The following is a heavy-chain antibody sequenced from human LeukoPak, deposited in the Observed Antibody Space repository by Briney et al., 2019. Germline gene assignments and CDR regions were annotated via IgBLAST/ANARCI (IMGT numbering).Heavy chain of an antibody. CDR1: GFTFSSYG. Sequence: GGSLRLSCAASGFTFSSYGIHWVRQAPGKGLEWVAFIRYDGSNKYYADSVKGRFTISRDNSKNTLYLQMNSLRAEDTAVYYCAKQEVVITDYFDYWGQGTLVTVSS. CDR2: IRYDGSNK. D-gene: IGHD3-22*01. CDR3: AKQEVVITDYFDY. V-gene: IGHV3-30*02. J-gene: IGHJ4*02.